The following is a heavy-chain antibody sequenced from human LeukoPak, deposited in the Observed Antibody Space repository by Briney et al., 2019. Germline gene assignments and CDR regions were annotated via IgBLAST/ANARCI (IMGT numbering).Heavy chain of an antibody. D-gene: IGHD3-3*01. CDR2: ISGSGGST. Sequence: GGSLRLSCAASGFTFSNYAMSWVRQAPGKGLEWVSGISGSGGSTYYADSVKGRLTISRDNSKNTLYLQMDSLRAEDTAVYYCARDRYPGEGYDFWSGYPNNWFDPWGQGTLVTVSS. J-gene: IGHJ5*02. V-gene: IGHV3-23*01. CDR3: ARDRYPGEGYDFWSGYPNNWFDP. CDR1: GFTFSNYA.